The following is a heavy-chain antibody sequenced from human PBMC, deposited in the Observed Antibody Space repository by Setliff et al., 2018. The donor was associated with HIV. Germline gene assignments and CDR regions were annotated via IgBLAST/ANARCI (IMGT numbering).Heavy chain of an antibody. CDR1: GGSFTDIGGSFTDYY. Sequence: SETLSLTCAVFGGSFTDIGGSFTDYYWIWSRQPPGKGLEWIGEINHSGSTHYNPSLKSRFTISVYTSKNQFSLKVNSVTAADTAVYYCARVPTNPDFYYYYMDVWGKGTTVTVSS. J-gene: IGHJ6*03. CDR3: ARVPTNPDFYYYYMDV. CDR2: INHSGST. V-gene: IGHV4-34*01.